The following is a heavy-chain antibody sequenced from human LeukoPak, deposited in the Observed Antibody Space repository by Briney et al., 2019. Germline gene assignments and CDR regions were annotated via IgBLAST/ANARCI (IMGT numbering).Heavy chain of an antibody. CDR2: INPNSGGT. CDR3: ARGFLGYYYMDV. Sequence: ASVKVSCKASGYTFTGYYMHWVRQAPGQGLEWMGWINPNSGGTNYAQKFQGRVTMTRNTSISTAYMELSSLRSEDTAVYYCARGFLGYYYMDVWGKGTTVTISS. V-gene: IGHV1-2*02. CDR1: GYTFTGYY. D-gene: IGHD2/OR15-2a*01. J-gene: IGHJ6*03.